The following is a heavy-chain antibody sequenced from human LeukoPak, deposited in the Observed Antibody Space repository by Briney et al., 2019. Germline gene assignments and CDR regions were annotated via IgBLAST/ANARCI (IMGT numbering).Heavy chain of an antibody. Sequence: SETLSLTCAVYGESITAYYWTWLRQPPGKRLEWVGEVRHSGSTNYNPSLKSRVTMSVDMSKNQFSLKLNSVTVADTAVYYCAGATATGTGRAFHYWAQGNLVPVSS. CDR3: AGATATGTGRAFHY. V-gene: IGHV4-34*01. CDR1: GESITAYY. J-gene: IGHJ4*02. D-gene: IGHD3-10*01. CDR2: VRHSGST.